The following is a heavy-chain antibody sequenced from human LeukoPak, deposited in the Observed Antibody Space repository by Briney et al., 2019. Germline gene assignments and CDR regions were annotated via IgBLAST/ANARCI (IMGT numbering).Heavy chain of an antibody. D-gene: IGHD6-19*01. Sequence: GGSLRLSCAPSGFTFNSYGMQWARQAPGKGLEWVAFIRYDGKNQYYADSVKGRFTISRDNSKNMLYLQRSSLRAEDTAVFYCAKDPPSTGWYVDDWGQGTLVTVSS. V-gene: IGHV3-30*02. CDR3: AKDPPSTGWYVDD. J-gene: IGHJ4*02. CDR2: IRYDGKNQ. CDR1: GFTFNSYG.